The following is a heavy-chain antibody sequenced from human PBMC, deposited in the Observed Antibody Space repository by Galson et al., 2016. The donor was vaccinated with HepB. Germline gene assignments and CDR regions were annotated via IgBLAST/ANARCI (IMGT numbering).Heavy chain of an antibody. CDR1: GRYISSIGYY. CDR2: IYHSGST. J-gene: IGHJ4*02. Sequence: ETLSLTCTVSGRYISSIGYYWGWIRQSPGKGLEWIGSIYHSGSTYYNPSLKSRVTISVDTSKNHLSLKLSSVTAADTAVYYCARRGGVGLLEPFDSWGQGTLVIVSS. CDR3: ARRGGVGLLEPFDS. D-gene: IGHD3-3*01. V-gene: IGHV4-39*01.